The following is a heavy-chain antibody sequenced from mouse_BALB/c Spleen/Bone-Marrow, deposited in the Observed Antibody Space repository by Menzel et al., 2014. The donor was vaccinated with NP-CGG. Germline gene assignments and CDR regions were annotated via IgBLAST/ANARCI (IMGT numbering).Heavy chain of an antibody. CDR1: GYTFTSYW. J-gene: IGHJ4*01. D-gene: IGHD2-3*01. CDR3: ARALGDGYYYAMGY. V-gene: IGHV1-69*02. CDR2: IDPSDSET. Sequence: QVQLQQSGAELVKPGPPVKLSCKASGYTFTSYWMTWVKQRPGRGLEWIGRIDPSDSETHYNQEFEDKATLTVDKSSSTAYIQLSSLTSEDSAVYYCARALGDGYYYAMGYWGQGTSVTVFS.